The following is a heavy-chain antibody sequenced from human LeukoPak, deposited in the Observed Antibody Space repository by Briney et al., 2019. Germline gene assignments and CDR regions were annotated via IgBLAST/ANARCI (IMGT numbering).Heavy chain of an antibody. CDR2: IYTSGST. J-gene: IGHJ4*02. D-gene: IGHD3-22*01. V-gene: IGHV4-4*07. Sequence: SETLSLTCTVSGGSISSYYWSWIRQPAGKGLEWIGRIYTSGSTNYNPSLKSRVTMSVDTSKNQFSLKLSSVTAADTAVYYCARTLHYYDSSGYWFYFDYWGQGTLVTVSS. CDR1: GGSISSYY. CDR3: ARTLHYYDSSGYWFYFDY.